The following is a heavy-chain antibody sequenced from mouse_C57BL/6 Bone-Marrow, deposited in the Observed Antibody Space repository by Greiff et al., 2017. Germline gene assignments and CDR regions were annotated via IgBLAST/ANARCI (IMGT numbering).Heavy chain of an antibody. Sequence: EVHLVDSGGGLVKPGGSLKLSCAASGFTFSDYGMHWVRQASEKGLEWVAYISSGSSTIYYADTVKGRFTISRDNAKNTLFLQMTSLRSEDTAMYYCARADYYGSSPHWYFDVWGTGTTVTVSS. D-gene: IGHD1-1*01. CDR1: GFTFSDYG. CDR3: ARADYYGSSPHWYFDV. V-gene: IGHV5-17*01. J-gene: IGHJ1*03. CDR2: ISSGSSTI.